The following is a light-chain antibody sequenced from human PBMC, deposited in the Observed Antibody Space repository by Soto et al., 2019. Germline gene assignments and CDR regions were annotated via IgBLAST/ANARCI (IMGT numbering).Light chain of an antibody. Sequence: QSVLTQPPSVSGAPGQRVTISCTGSSFNIWAGYDVHWYQQLPGTAPKLLIYGNNNRPSGVPDRFSGSKSDTSASLAITGLQAEDEADYYCQSYDSSLSGSVFGGGTKLTVL. CDR1: SFNIWAGYD. V-gene: IGLV1-40*01. CDR2: GNN. J-gene: IGLJ3*02. CDR3: QSYDSSLSGSV.